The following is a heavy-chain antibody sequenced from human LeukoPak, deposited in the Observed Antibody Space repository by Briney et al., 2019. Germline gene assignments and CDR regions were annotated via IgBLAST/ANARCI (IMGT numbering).Heavy chain of an antibody. V-gene: IGHV1-69*13. CDR1: GGTFSSYA. CDR3: ARGGSEQWLVSRWFDP. Sequence: ASVKVSCKASGGTFSSYAISWVRQAPGQGLEWMGGIISIFGTANYAQKFQGRVTITADESTSTAYMELSSPRSEDTAVYYCARGGSEQWLVSRWFDPWGQGTLVTVSS. CDR2: IISIFGTA. J-gene: IGHJ5*02. D-gene: IGHD6-19*01.